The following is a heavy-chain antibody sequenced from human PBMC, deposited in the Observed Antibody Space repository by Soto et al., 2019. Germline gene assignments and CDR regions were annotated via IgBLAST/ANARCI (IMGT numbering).Heavy chain of an antibody. J-gene: IGHJ6*02. D-gene: IGHD1-26*01. CDR1: GYTFTGYY. CDR2: INPNSGGT. V-gene: IGHV1-2*02. Sequence: QVQLVQSGAVVKKPGASVKVSCKASGYTFTGYYMHWVRQAPGQGLEWMGWINPNSGGTNYAQKFQGRVTMTRDTSISTAYMELSRLRSDDTAVYYCARTFGATSWYYYYYGMDVWGQGTTVTVSS. CDR3: ARTFGATSWYYYYYGMDV.